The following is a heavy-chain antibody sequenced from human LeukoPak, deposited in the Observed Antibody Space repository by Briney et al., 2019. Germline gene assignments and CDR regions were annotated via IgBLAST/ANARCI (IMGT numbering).Heavy chain of an antibody. D-gene: IGHD1-26*01. V-gene: IGHV1-24*01. CDR1: GYTLTELS. CDR3: ATAARGSYYFPYYYYGMDV. J-gene: IGHJ6*02. Sequence: ASVTVSCKVSGYTLTELSMHWVRQAPGKGLEWMGGFGPEDGETIYAQKFQGRVTMTEDTSTDTAYMELSSLRSEDTAVYYCATAARGSYYFPYYYYGMDVWGQGTTVTVSS. CDR2: FGPEDGET.